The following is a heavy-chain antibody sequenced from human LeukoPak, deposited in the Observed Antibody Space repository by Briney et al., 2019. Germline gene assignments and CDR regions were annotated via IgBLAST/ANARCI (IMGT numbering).Heavy chain of an antibody. D-gene: IGHD3-10*01. CDR2: IKSRAEGWTT. J-gene: IGHJ6*02. Sequence: PGGSLRLSCAASGFIFTNAWMNWVRQGPGKGLEWVGRIKSRAEGWTTDYAAPVKGRFTISRDDSKATMYLQMNSLKIEDTAVYYCTTGDYYGSGSGPDQYYYYGMDVWGQGTTVTVSS. CDR3: TTGDYYGSGSGPDQYYYYGMDV. V-gene: IGHV3-15*07. CDR1: GFIFTNAW.